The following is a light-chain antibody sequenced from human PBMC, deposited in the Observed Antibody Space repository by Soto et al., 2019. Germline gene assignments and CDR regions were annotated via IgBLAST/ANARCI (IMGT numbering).Light chain of an antibody. Sequence: DIVMTQSPDSLAVSLGERATINCKSSQTLLDSSNNKASLSWYQQKPGQPPKLLIYWTSTREFGVPDRFSGSGSGTDFTLTISSLQAEDVAVYYCQQYFNSPRTFGHGTKVELK. J-gene: IGKJ1*01. CDR3: QQYFNSPRT. V-gene: IGKV4-1*01. CDR2: WTS. CDR1: QTLLDSSNNKAS.